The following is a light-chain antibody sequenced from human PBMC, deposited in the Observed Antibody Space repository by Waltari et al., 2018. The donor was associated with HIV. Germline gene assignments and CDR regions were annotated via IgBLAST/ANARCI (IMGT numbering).Light chain of an antibody. CDR3: QQYDNLPLT. V-gene: IGKV1-33*01. Sequence: DIQMTQSPPSLSASVGDRVTITCQASQDISHYLNWYQQKPGKAPKLLTYDASNLETGVPSRFSGSGSGTDFTFTISSLQSEDIATYYCQQYDNLPLTFGGGTKVESK. CDR2: DAS. CDR1: QDISHY. J-gene: IGKJ4*01.